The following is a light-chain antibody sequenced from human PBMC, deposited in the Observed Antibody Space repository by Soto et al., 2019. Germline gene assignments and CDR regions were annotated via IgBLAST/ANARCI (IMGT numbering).Light chain of an antibody. V-gene: IGLV1-44*01. CDR2: SDN. Sequence: QSVLTQPPSASGTPGQRVTICCSGSSSNIGTNTVIWYQQLPGAAPKLLIYSDNPRPSGVPDRFSGSKSGTSASLAISGLQSEDAADYYCAAWDVSLVVFGGGTKLTVL. CDR3: AAWDVSLVV. CDR1: SSNIGTNT. J-gene: IGLJ2*01.